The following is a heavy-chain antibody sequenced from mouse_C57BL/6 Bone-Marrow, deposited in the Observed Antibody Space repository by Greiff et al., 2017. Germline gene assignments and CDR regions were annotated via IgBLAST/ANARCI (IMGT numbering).Heavy chain of an antibody. CDR3: ARDWDFFDY. CDR1: GYAFSSYW. V-gene: IGHV1-80*01. CDR2: IYPGDGDP. D-gene: IGHD4-1*01. Sequence: VQLQQSGAELVKPGASVKISCKASGYAFSSYWINWVKQRPGQGLEWIGQIYPGDGDPNYNGKFTGKATLTADKSSSTTYVQLSSLTSEDSAIYFCARDWDFFDYWGQGTTLTVSS. J-gene: IGHJ2*01.